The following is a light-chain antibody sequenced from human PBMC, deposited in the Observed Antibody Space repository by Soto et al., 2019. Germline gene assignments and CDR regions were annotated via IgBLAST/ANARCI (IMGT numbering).Light chain of an antibody. CDR1: QSISSS. Sequence: DIQMTQSPSSLSASVGDRVTITCRASQSISSSLNWYQQKSGKAPRLLIYAASSLQGGVPSRFSGSGSGTDFTLTISSLQTEDFATYYCQQSYNTPWTFGQGTRVEIK. V-gene: IGKV1-39*01. CDR2: AAS. J-gene: IGKJ1*01. CDR3: QQSYNTPWT.